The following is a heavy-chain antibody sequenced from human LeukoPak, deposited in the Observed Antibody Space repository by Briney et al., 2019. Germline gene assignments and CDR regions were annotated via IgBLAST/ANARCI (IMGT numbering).Heavy chain of an antibody. V-gene: IGHV3-7*01. CDR1: X. CDR3: XXXXXYXXXXFDY. Sequence: XXAXVRQAPGXGLXWLANINEDGSDKTYVVALKGRFTISRDNAEXSLYLQMNRLRAEDTDIYYXXXXXXYXXXXFDYWGXGXQVTVSS. J-gene: IGHJ4*02. CDR2: INEDGSDK.